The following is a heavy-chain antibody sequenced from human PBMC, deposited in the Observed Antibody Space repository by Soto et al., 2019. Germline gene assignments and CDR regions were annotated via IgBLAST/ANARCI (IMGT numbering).Heavy chain of an antibody. CDR1: GYTFTSHG. CDR2: ISAYNGNT. V-gene: IGHV1-18*01. CDR3: AAGRVYDSSGYPPPSTHAFDI. D-gene: IGHD3-22*01. Sequence: GASVKVSCKASGYTFTSHGISWVRQAPGQGLEWMGWISAYNGNTNYAQKLQGRVTMTTDTSTSTAYMELRSLRSDDTAVYYCAAGRVYDSSGYPPPSTHAFDIWGQGTMVTVSS. J-gene: IGHJ3*02.